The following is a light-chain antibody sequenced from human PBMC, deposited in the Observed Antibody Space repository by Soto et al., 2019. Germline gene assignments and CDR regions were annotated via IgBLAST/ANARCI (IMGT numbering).Light chain of an antibody. CDR3: QQYYSYPLT. J-gene: IGKJ4*01. CDR1: QGISSY. Sequence: IQMIPSPSSLSASVGARVPITCRASQGISSYLAWYQQKPGKAPKLLIYAASTLQSGVPSRFSGSGSGTDFTLTISCLQSEDFATYYCQQYYSYPLTFGGGTKVDIK. V-gene: IGKV1-8*01. CDR2: AAS.